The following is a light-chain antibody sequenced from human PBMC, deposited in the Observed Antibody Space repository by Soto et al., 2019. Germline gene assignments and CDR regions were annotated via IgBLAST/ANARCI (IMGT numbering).Light chain of an antibody. CDR1: QSLSSY. Sequence: EIVLTQSPATLSLSPGERATLSCRASQSLSSYLAWYQQKPGQAPRLLIYDASNRATGIPARFSGSGSGTDFTLTISRLEPEDFAVYYCQQYGGSPLTFGGGTKVEIK. J-gene: IGKJ4*01. CDR3: QQYGGSPLT. CDR2: DAS. V-gene: IGKV3-11*01.